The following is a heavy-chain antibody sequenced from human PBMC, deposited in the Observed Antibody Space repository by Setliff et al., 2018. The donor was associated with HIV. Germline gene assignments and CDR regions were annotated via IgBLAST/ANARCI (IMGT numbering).Heavy chain of an antibody. V-gene: IGHV3-30*03. J-gene: IGHJ5*01. D-gene: IGHD6-6*01. CDR1: GFILSDYY. CDR3: AREVYSSSSLNWFDS. Sequence: QLGGSLRLSCAASGFILSDYYVDWVRQAPGKGLEWVAVISYDASNKYYADSVKGRFTISRDNSNNTLYLQMNSLRAEDAAVYNCAREVYSSSSLNWFDSWGQGTLVTVSS. CDR2: ISYDASNK.